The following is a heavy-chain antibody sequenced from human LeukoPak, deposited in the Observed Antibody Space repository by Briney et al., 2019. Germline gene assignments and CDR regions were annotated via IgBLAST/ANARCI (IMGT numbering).Heavy chain of an antibody. CDR1: GYTFTNYD. Sequence: SVKVSCKASGYTFTNYDINWVRQAPGQGLEWMGGIIPIFGTAKYAQNFQGRVSIAADRSTSTAYMELRSLRSDDTAVYYCARGGTDFWSGEYYYYMDVWGKGTTVTVSS. D-gene: IGHD3-3*01. CDR3: ARGGTDFWSGEYYYYMDV. J-gene: IGHJ6*03. V-gene: IGHV1-69*06. CDR2: IIPIFGTA.